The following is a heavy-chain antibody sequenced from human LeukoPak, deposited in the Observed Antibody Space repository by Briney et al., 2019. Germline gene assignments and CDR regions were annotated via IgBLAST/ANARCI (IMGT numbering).Heavy chain of an antibody. CDR3: AKDPIPYSSGLYYFDY. V-gene: IGHV3-30*18. D-gene: IGHD6-19*01. J-gene: IGHJ4*02. Sequence: GRPLRLSCAASGFTFSSYGMHWVRQAPGKGLEWVAVISYDGSNKYYADSAKGRFTISRDNSKNTLYLQMNSLRAEDTAVYYCAKDPIPYSSGLYYFDYWGQGTLVTVSS. CDR2: ISYDGSNK. CDR1: GFTFSSYG.